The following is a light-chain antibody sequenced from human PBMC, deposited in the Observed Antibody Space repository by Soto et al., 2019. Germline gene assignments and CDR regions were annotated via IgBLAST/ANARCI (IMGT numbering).Light chain of an antibody. CDR3: QHYNSYSEA. Sequence: DIQMTQSPSSLSASVGDTVTRTCQASQNINNYLNWYQQKPGRAPKLLIYKASTLKSGVPSRFSGSGSGTEFTLTISSLQPDDFATYYCQHYNSYSEAFGQGTKVDIK. CDR2: KAS. J-gene: IGKJ1*01. CDR1: QNINNY. V-gene: IGKV1-5*03.